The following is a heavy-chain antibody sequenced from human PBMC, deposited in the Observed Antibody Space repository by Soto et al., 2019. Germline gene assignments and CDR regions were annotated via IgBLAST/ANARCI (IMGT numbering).Heavy chain of an antibody. D-gene: IGHD6-19*01. CDR1: GFTFSTDS. Sequence: EVQLVESGGGLVQPGGSLRLSCVASGFTFSTDSMNWVRQAPGKGLEWVAHISTRGATRYYAGSVKGRFTISRDNAKTSLYLQMDSLRNEDTAVYYCARFFGSGFDYWGQGTLVTVSS. V-gene: IGHV3-48*02. CDR2: ISTRGATR. J-gene: IGHJ4*02. CDR3: ARFFGSGFDY.